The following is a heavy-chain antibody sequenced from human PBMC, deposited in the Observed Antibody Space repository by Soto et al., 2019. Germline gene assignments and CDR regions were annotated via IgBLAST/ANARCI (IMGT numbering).Heavy chain of an antibody. Sequence: GGSLRLSCAASGFTFGGSAMHWVRQASGKGLEWVGHIRSKTNSYATAYAESVKGRFTISRDDSMNTAYLQMNSLKTEDTAVYFCTRQTDAVQWLVVPTDYNFDYWGQGTLVTVSS. CDR2: IRSKTNSYAT. D-gene: IGHD6-19*01. J-gene: IGHJ4*02. V-gene: IGHV3-73*01. CDR3: TRQTDAVQWLVVPTDYNFDY. CDR1: GFTFGGSA.